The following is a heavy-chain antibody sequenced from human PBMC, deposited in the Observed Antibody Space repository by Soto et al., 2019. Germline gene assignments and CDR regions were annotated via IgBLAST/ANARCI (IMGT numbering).Heavy chain of an antibody. Sequence: GGSLRLSCAASGFTFGGSAMHWVRQASGKGLEWVGHIRSKTNSYATAYAESVKGRFTISRDDSMNTAYLQMNSLKTEDTAVYFCTRQTDAVQWLVVPTDYNFDYWGQGTLVTVSS. CDR2: IRSKTNSYAT. D-gene: IGHD6-19*01. J-gene: IGHJ4*02. V-gene: IGHV3-73*01. CDR3: TRQTDAVQWLVVPTDYNFDY. CDR1: GFTFGGSA.